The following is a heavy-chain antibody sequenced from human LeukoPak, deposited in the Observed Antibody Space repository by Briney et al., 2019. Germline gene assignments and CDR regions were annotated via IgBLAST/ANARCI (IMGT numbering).Heavy chain of an antibody. CDR1: GYTFTSYG. V-gene: IGHV1-18*01. Sequence: VASVKVSCKASGYTFTSYGISWVRQAPGQGLEWMGWISAYNGNTNYAQKLQGRVTMTTDTSTSTVYMELRSLRSDDTAVYYCARDPRGGYYYVMDIWGQGTTVTVSS. CDR3: ARDPRGGYYYVMDI. CDR2: ISAYNGNT. J-gene: IGHJ6*02.